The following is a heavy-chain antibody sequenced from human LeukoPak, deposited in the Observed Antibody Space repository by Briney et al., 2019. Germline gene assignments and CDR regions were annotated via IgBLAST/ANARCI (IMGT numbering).Heavy chain of an antibody. Sequence: PGGSLRLSCAASGFTFSSYGMHWVRQAPGKGLEWVAFIRYDGSNKYYADSVKGRFTISRDNSKNTLYLQMNSLRAEDTAVYYCAKDSCSGGSCYYFDYWGQETLVTVSS. CDR2: IRYDGSNK. V-gene: IGHV3-30*02. CDR3: AKDSCSGGSCYYFDY. CDR1: GFTFSSYG. J-gene: IGHJ4*02. D-gene: IGHD2-15*01.